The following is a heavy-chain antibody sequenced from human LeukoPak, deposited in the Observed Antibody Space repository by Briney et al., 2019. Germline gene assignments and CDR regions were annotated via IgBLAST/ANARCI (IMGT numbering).Heavy chain of an antibody. CDR2: INYSGST. D-gene: IGHD2-21*02. V-gene: IGHV4-59*01. CDR3: ARVPARRVVTTPTYFDY. J-gene: IGHJ4*02. CDR1: GGSISSYY. Sequence: SETLSLTCTVSGGSISSYYWSWIRQPPGKGLEWIGYINYSGSTNYNPSLKSRVTISVDTSKNQFSLKLSSVTAADTAVYYCARVPARRVVTTPTYFDYWGQGTPVTVSS.